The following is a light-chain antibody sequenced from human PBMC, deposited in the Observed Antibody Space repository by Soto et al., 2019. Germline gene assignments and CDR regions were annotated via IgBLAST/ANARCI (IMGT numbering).Light chain of an antibody. CDR1: QGIGNY. Sequence: DIQMTQSPSAMSASVGDRVTITCRARQGIGNYVAWFQQKPGKVPKRLIYAASNLQSGVPSRFSGSRSGTDFTLTITSLQPEDSATYDCLQHSSYPWTFGQGTKVESK. V-gene: IGKV1-17*03. CDR3: LQHSSYPWT. J-gene: IGKJ1*01. CDR2: AAS.